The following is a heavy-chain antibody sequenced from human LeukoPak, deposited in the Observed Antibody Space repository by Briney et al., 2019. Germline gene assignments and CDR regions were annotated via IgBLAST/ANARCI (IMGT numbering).Heavy chain of an antibody. Sequence: PSETLSLTCTVSGGSISSSSYYWGWIRQPPGKGLEWIGSIYYSGSTYYNPSLKSRVTISVDTSKNQFSLKLSSVTAADTAVYYCARSGGWSGYYSYYYMDVWGKGTTVTVSS. D-gene: IGHD3-3*01. CDR2: IYYSGST. V-gene: IGHV4-39*01. J-gene: IGHJ6*03. CDR1: GGSISSSSYY. CDR3: ARSGGWSGYYSYYYMDV.